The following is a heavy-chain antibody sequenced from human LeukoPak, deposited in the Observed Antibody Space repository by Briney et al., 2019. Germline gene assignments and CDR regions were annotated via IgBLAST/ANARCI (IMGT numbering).Heavy chain of an antibody. Sequence: SVKVSCKASGGTFSSYAISWVRQAPGQGREWMGRIIPILGIANYAQKFQGRVTITADKSTSTAYMELSSLRSEDTAVYYCASDDFWSGYLRLWGQGTLVTVSS. CDR2: IIPILGIA. J-gene: IGHJ4*02. D-gene: IGHD3-3*01. CDR1: GGTFSSYA. CDR3: ASDDFWSGYLRL. V-gene: IGHV1-69*04.